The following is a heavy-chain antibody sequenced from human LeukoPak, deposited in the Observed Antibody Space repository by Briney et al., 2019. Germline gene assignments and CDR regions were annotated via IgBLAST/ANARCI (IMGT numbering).Heavy chain of an antibody. D-gene: IGHD6-13*01. CDR2: ISGSGGST. Sequence: PGGSLRLSCAASGFTSSSYAMSWVRQAPGKGLGWVSAISGSGGSTYYADSVKGRFTISRDNSKNTLYLQMTSLRAEDTAVYYCAASSWPYNWFDPWGQGTLVTVSS. V-gene: IGHV3-23*01. CDR1: GFTSSSYA. CDR3: AASSWPYNWFDP. J-gene: IGHJ5*02.